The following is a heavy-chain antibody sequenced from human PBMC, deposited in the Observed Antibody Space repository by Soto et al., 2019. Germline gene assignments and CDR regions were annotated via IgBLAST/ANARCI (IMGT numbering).Heavy chain of an antibody. D-gene: IGHD2-2*02. CDR2: ISWNSGSI. CDR3: AKDIRCSSTSCYRAYYYYGMDV. CDR1: GFTFDDYA. J-gene: IGHJ6*02. V-gene: IGHV3-9*01. Sequence: EVQLVESGGGLVQPGRSLRLSCAASGFTFDDYAMHWVRQAPGKGLEWVSGISWNSGSIGYADSVKGRFTISRDNAKNSLYLQMNSLRAEDTALYYCAKDIRCSSTSCYRAYYYYGMDVWGQGTTVTVSS.